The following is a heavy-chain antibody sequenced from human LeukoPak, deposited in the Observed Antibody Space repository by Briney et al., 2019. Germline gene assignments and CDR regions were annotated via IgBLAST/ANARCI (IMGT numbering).Heavy chain of an antibody. V-gene: IGHV3-20*04. CDR1: GFTFDDYG. CDR2: INWNGGST. Sequence: GGSLRLSCAASGFTFDDYGMSWVRQAPGKGLEWVSGINWNGGSTGYADSVKGRFTISRDNAKNSLYLQMNSLRAEDTAVYYCARTHYGDYALDAFDIWGQGTMVTVSS. D-gene: IGHD4-17*01. CDR3: ARTHYGDYALDAFDI. J-gene: IGHJ3*02.